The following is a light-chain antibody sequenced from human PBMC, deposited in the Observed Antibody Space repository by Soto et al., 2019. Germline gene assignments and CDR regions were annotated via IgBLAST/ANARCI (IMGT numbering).Light chain of an antibody. J-gene: IGKJ2*01. CDR1: QSVLYSSNNKNY. CDR3: QQYYSNPHT. V-gene: IGKV4-1*01. CDR2: WAS. Sequence: DIVMTQSPDSLAVSLGERATINCKSSQSVLYSSNNKNYLAWYQQKPGQPPKLLIYWASTRESGVPDRFSGSGSGTDFTLTSSSLQAEDVAVYYCQQYYSNPHTFGQGTKLEIK.